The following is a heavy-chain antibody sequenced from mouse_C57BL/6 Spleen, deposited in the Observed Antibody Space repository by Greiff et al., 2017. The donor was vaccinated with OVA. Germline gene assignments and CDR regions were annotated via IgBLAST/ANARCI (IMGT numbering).Heavy chain of an antibody. CDR3: TRKLYWYFDV. CDR2: IDPETGGT. Sequence: QVQLKESGAELVRPGASVTLSCKASGYTFTDYEMHWVKQTPVHGLEWIGAIDPETGGTAYNQKFKGKAILTADKSSSTAYMELRSLTSEDSAVYYCTRKLYWYFDVWGTGTTVTVSS. CDR1: GYTFTDYE. V-gene: IGHV1-15*01. J-gene: IGHJ1*03.